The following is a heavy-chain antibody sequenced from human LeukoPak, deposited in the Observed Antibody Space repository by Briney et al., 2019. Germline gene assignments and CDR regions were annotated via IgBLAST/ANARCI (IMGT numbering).Heavy chain of an antibody. D-gene: IGHD3-9*01. V-gene: IGHV4-39*01. CDR1: GGSISSSSYY. CDR3: TCRSDYDILTGYVYYYYMDV. J-gene: IGHJ6*03. CDR2: IYYSGST. Sequence: PSATQSLTCTVSGGSISSSSYYWGWIRQPPGKGLEWIGSIYYSGSTYYNPSLKSRVTIAVDTSKNQFSLKLSSVTAADTAVYYCTCRSDYDILTGYVYYYYMDVWGKGTTVTVSS.